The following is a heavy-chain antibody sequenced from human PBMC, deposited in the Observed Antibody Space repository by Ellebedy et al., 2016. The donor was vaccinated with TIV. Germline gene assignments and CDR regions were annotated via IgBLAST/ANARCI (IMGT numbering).Heavy chain of an antibody. CDR3: NYDSSGTPPY. Sequence: AASVKVSCKASVGTFSSYAISWVRQAPGQGLEWMGGIIPIFGTANYAQKFQGRVTITADESTSTAYMGLSSLRSEDTAVYYCNYDSSGTPPYWGQGTLVTVSS. V-gene: IGHV1-69*13. CDR1: VGTFSSYA. D-gene: IGHD3-22*01. J-gene: IGHJ4*02. CDR2: IIPIFGTA.